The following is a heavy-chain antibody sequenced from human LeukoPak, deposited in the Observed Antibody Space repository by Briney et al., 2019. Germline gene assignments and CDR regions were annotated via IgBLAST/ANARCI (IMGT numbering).Heavy chain of an antibody. CDR1: GYTFTSYY. CDR2: INPSGGST. J-gene: IGHJ5*02. Sequence: ASVKVSCKASGYTFTSYYMHWVRRAPGQGLEWMGIINPSGGSTSYAQKFQGRVTMTRDTSTSTVYMELSSLRSEDTAVYYCARGAVVAGRGPWFDPWGQGTLVTVSS. D-gene: IGHD6-19*01. V-gene: IGHV1-46*01. CDR3: ARGAVVAGRGPWFDP.